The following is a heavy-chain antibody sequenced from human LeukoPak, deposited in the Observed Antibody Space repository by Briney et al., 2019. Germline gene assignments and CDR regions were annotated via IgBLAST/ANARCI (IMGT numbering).Heavy chain of an antibody. CDR1: GVSISGYC. Sequence: PSETLSLTCTVSGVSISGYCWSWIRQAPGRGLEWIGLLYYSGSANYNPSLKSRVTISVDVSKNQFSLELSSVTAADTAVYYCARHASYSDYDRFFDFWGQGRLVSVSS. J-gene: IGHJ4*02. V-gene: IGHV4-59*08. CDR2: LYYSGSA. D-gene: IGHD5-12*01. CDR3: ARHASYSDYDRFFDF.